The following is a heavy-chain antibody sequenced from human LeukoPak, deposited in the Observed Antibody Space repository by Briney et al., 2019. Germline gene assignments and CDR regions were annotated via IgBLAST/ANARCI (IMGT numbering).Heavy chain of an antibody. Sequence: SETLSLTCAVYGGCFSGYYWSWIRQPPGKGLEWIGEINHSGSTNYNPSLKSRVTISVDTSKNQFSLKLSSVTAADTAVYYCARAIRFLEWFRLDYWGQGTLVTVSS. D-gene: IGHD3-3*01. V-gene: IGHV4-34*01. CDR2: INHSGST. CDR1: GGCFSGYY. CDR3: ARAIRFLEWFRLDY. J-gene: IGHJ4*02.